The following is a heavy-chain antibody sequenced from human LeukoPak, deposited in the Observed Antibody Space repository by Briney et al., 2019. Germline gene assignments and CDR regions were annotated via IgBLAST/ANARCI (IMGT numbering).Heavy chain of an antibody. J-gene: IGHJ4*02. Sequence: GGSLRLSCATSGFTFSSHWMHWVRHAPGEGLEWVSHINTDGSSTTYGDPAKGRFTVSRDSATLFLQMNSLRVDDTAIYYCARGTATTAGIDYWGLGTLVTVSS. D-gene: IGHD6-13*01. CDR1: GFTFSSHW. CDR3: ARGTATTAGIDY. V-gene: IGHV3-74*01. CDR2: INTDGSST.